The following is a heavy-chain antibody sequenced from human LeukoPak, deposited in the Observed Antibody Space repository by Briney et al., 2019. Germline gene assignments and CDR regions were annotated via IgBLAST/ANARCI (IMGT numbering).Heavy chain of an antibody. D-gene: IGHD5-12*01. CDR2: ISSSSGSTV. CDR3: ARGSRYSGYLAGY. J-gene: IGHJ4*02. CDR1: GFTFSTCT. Sequence: GGSLRLSCAASGFTFSTCTMNWVRQAPGKGLEWVSYISSSSGSTVYYADSVKGRFTVSRDNAKNSLYLQMNSLRAEDTAVYYCARGSRYSGYLAGYWGQGTLVTVSS. V-gene: IGHV3-48*01.